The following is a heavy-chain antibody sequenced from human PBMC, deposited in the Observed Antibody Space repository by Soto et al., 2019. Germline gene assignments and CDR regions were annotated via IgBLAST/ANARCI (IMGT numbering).Heavy chain of an antibody. Sequence: QITLKESGPTLVRPTQTLTLTCTVSGFSLDTWGVGVGWIRQPPGKAPEWLALVYWDNDKRYSPSLKNRLTITKDTAKNQVVLTMTNMDPVDTVTYDCARALGAWGAYYFDHWGQGTLVTVSS. CDR1: GFSLDTWGVG. D-gene: IGHD3-16*01. CDR2: VYWDNDK. V-gene: IGHV2-5*02. J-gene: IGHJ4*02. CDR3: ARALGAWGAYYFDH.